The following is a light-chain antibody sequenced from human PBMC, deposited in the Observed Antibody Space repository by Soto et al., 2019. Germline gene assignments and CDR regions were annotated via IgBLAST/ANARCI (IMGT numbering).Light chain of an antibody. CDR1: RTISSY. CDR2: GAS. J-gene: IGKJ2*01. CDR3: QQSYNTPLT. V-gene: IGKV1-39*01. Sequence: DIQMTQSPSSLSASVGDRVTITCRASRTISSYLNWYQHKPGKAPKLLIYGASSLQSGVPSRFSGSGSGTDFTLTISRLQPEDFATYYCQQSYNTPLTFGQGTKLEIK.